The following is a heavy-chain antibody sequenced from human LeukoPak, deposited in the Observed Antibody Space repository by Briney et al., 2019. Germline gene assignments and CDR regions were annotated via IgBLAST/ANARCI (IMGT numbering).Heavy chain of an antibody. CDR1: GGSISSSSYY. V-gene: IGHV4-39*07. CDR2: IYYSGST. CDR3: AGFFCGGDCYPRENWFDP. Sequence: PSETLSLTCTVSGGSISSSSYYWGWIRQPPGKGLEWIGSIYYSGSTYYNPSLKSRVTISVDTSKNQFSLKLSSVTAADTAVYYCAGFFCGGDCYPRENWFDPWGQGTLVTVSS. D-gene: IGHD2-21*02. J-gene: IGHJ5*02.